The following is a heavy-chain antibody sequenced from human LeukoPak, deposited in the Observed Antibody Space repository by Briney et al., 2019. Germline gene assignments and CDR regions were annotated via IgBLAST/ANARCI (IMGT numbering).Heavy chain of an antibody. D-gene: IGHD5-24*01. CDR2: IYSGGYT. CDR3: ARENGYKVFDY. CDR1: GFTVSSSY. Sequence: QPGGSLRLSCAASGFTVSSSYMIWVRRAPGKGLEWVSVIYSGGYTYYADSVKGRFTISRDHSKNTLYLQMDSLRAEDTAVYYCARENGYKVFDYWGQGTLVTVSS. J-gene: IGHJ4*02. V-gene: IGHV3-53*01.